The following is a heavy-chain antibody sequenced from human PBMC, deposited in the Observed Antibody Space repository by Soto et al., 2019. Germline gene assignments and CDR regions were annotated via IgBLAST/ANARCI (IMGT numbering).Heavy chain of an antibody. CDR1: GYTFIHYY. J-gene: IGHJ4*02. D-gene: IGHD2-21*01. Sequence: QVQLVQSGAEVKKPGASVKVSCKASGYTFIHYYIHWVRQAPGQGLEWMAIINPNGGSTNDAQKFRGRVNVTSDTSTTTVSRELNSLGSDDTAVYFCARSLLQGDFWGQGTRVTVSS. V-gene: IGHV1-46*01. CDR3: ARSLLQGDF. CDR2: INPNGGST.